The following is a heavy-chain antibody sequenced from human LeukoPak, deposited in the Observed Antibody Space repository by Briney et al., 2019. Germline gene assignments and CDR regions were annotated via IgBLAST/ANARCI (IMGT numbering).Heavy chain of an antibody. D-gene: IGHD1-1*01. CDR1: GFTLSSYE. V-gene: IGHV3-48*03. CDR2: ISSSGSTI. J-gene: IGHJ4*02. Sequence: GGSLRLSCAASGFTLSSYEMSWVRQAPGKGLEWVSYISSSGSTIYYADSVKGRFTISRDNAKNSLYLQMNSLRAEDTAVYYCARQDDDTGYYFDYWGQGTLVSVSS. CDR3: ARQDDDTGYYFDY.